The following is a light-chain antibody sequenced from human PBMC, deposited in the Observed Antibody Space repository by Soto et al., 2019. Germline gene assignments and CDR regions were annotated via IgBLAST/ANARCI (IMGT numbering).Light chain of an antibody. CDR1: QSVDSSY. CDR2: DAS. Sequence: EVVLTQSPGTLSLSPGERATLSCRASQSVDSSYLAWYQQKPGQAPRLLIYDASNRATGIPARFSGSGSGTDFTLTISSLEPEDFAVYYCQQRRTFGPGTKVDIK. V-gene: IGKV3-11*01. J-gene: IGKJ3*01. CDR3: QQRRT.